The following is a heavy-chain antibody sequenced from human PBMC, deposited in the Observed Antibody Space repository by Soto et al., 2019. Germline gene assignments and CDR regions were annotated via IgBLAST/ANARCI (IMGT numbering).Heavy chain of an antibody. V-gene: IGHV3-23*01. CDR1: GVTFSSYA. J-gene: IGHJ4*02. D-gene: IGHD3-10*01. Sequence: GGSLRLSCVVSGVTFSSYAMSWVRQAPGKGLEWVSTVLDSGGRTFYADSVKGRFTISRDNSRNTLYLEMKSLRAEDTALYYCAKDPYGSSRFYFDYWGQGTLVTVSS. CDR2: VLDSGGRT. CDR3: AKDPYGSSRFYFDY.